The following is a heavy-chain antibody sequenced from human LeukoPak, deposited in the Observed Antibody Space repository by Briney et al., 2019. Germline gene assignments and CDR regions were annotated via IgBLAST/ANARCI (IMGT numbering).Heavy chain of an antibody. CDR3: AKDSNSYLDY. CDR1: GASISGNY. Sequence: SETLSLTCTVSGASISGNYWTWIRQPPGKELEWIGYIYYTGNTNHYSGSTNYNPSLKSRVTISVDTSKNQFSLKLSSVTVSDTAVYYCAKDSNSYLDYWGQGTQVTVSS. J-gene: IGHJ4*02. V-gene: IGHV4-59*01. CDR2: IYYTGNTNHYSGST. D-gene: IGHD5-18*01.